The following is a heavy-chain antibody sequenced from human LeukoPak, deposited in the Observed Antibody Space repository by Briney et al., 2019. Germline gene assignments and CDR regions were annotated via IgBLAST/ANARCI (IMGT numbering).Heavy chain of an antibody. CDR1: GFTFSSYG. CDR2: ISGSGGST. V-gene: IGHV3-23*01. J-gene: IGHJ6*03. Sequence: GGSLRLSCAASGFTFSSYGMSWVRQAPGKGLEWVSAISGSGGSTYYADSVKGRFTISRDNAKNSLYLQMNSLRAEDTAVYYCASSVVAATMHYYYMDVWGKGTTVAVSS. D-gene: IGHD2-15*01. CDR3: ASSVVAATMHYYYMDV.